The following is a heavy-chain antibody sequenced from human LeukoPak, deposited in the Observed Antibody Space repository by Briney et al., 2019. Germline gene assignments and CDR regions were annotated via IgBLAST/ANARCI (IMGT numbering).Heavy chain of an antibody. CDR3: ARGAKWAYYFDY. Sequence: GGSLRLSCAASGFTFSTYAMNWVRQAPGKGLEWVAVISYDGRQNYYADSVKGRFTISRDNAKDTLYLHMNSLTAEDTAVYYCARGAKWAYYFDYWGQGTLVTVSS. D-gene: IGHD1-26*01. J-gene: IGHJ4*02. V-gene: IGHV3-30*04. CDR1: GFTFSTYA. CDR2: ISYDGRQN.